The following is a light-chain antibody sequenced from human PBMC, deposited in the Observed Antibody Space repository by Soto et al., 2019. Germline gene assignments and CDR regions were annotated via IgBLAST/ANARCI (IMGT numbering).Light chain of an antibody. CDR1: QSISSW. Sequence: DIQMTQSPSTLSASVGDRVTITCRASQSISSWLAWYQQKPGKAPKLLIYDASSLESGVPSRFSGSGSGTEFTLTISSLQPDDFATYYCQQYNRLTFGQGTKVEI. CDR3: QQYNRLT. J-gene: IGKJ1*01. CDR2: DAS. V-gene: IGKV1-5*01.